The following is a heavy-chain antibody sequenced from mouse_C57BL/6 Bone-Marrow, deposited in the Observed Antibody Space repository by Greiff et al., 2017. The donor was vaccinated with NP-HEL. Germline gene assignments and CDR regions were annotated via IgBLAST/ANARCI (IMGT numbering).Heavy chain of an antibody. V-gene: IGHV1-69*01. CDR3: ARGLLWLRRGLDY. Sequence: QVQLQQPGAELVMPGASVKLSCKASGYTFTSYWMHWVKQRPGQGLEWIGEIDPSDSYTNYNQKFKGKSTLTVDKSSSTAYMQLSSLTSEDSAVYYCARGLLWLRRGLDYWGKGTSVTVAS. D-gene: IGHD2-9*01. J-gene: IGHJ4*01. CDR1: GYTFTSYW. CDR2: IDPSDSYT.